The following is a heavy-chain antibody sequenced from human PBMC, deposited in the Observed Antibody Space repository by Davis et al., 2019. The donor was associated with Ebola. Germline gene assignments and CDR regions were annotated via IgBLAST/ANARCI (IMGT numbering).Heavy chain of an antibody. D-gene: IGHD6-13*01. J-gene: IGHJ6*02. Sequence: GGSLRLSCAASGFTFSSYWMSWVRQAPGKGLEWVSAISGSGGSTYYADSVKGRFTISRDNSKNTLYLQMNSLRAEDTAVYYCAAGYSSSWLRIYYYYGMDVWGQGTTVTVSS. CDR3: AAGYSSSWLRIYYYYGMDV. CDR1: GFTFSSYW. CDR2: ISGSGGST. V-gene: IGHV3-23*01.